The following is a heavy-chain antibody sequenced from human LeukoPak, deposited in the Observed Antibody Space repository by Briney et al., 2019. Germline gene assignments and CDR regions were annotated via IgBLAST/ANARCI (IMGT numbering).Heavy chain of an antibody. CDR2: ISYDGSNK. J-gene: IGHJ4*02. CDR3: ARDLCSSTSCYVFDY. D-gene: IGHD2-2*01. V-gene: IGHV3-30-3*01. CDR1: GVTFSSYA. Sequence: GRSLRLSCAASGVTFSSYAMHWVRQAPGKGLEWVAVISYDGSNKYYADSVKGRFTISRDNSKNTLYLQMNSLRAEDTAVYYCARDLCSSTSCYVFDYWGQGTLVNVSS.